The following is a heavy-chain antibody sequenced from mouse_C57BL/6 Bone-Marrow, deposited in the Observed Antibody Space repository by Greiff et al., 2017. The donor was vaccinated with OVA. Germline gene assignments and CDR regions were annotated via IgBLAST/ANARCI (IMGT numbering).Heavy chain of an antibody. CDR3: ARGITTVVARGDY. J-gene: IGHJ2*01. Sequence: VKLMESGAELVKPGASVKISCKASGYAFSSYWMNWVKQRPGKGLEWIGQIYPGDGDTNYNGKFKGKATLTADKSSSTAYMQLSSLTSEDSAVYFCARGITTVVARGDYWGQGTTLTVSS. CDR1: GYAFSSYW. D-gene: IGHD1-1*01. CDR2: IYPGDGDT. V-gene: IGHV1-80*01.